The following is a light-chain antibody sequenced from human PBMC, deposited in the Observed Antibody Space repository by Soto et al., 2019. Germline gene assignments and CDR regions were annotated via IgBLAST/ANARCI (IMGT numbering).Light chain of an antibody. CDR3: QSYDSSLRGVV. Sequence: QSVLTQPPSVSGAPGQRVTISCTGSNSNIGAGYAVYWYRHLPGTAPKLLIYGDTNRPSGVPDRFSGSKSGTSASLAISGLQTEDEADYYCQSYDSSLRGVVFGGVTKLTVL. CDR1: NSNIGAGYA. V-gene: IGLV1-40*01. J-gene: IGLJ2*01. CDR2: GDT.